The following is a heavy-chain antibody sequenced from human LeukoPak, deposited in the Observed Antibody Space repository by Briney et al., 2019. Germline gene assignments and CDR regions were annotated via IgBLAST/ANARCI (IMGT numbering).Heavy chain of an antibody. D-gene: IGHD4-17*01. CDR2: ISSSSSYI. CDR3: ARDLEDYGDLGFDY. J-gene: IGHJ4*02. CDR1: GFTFSSYS. Sequence: GGSLRLSCAASGFTFSSYSMNWVRQAPEKGLERVSSISSSSSYIYYADSAKGRFTISRDNAKNSLYLQMNSLRAEDTAVYYCARDLEDYGDLGFDYWGQGTLVTVSS. V-gene: IGHV3-21*01.